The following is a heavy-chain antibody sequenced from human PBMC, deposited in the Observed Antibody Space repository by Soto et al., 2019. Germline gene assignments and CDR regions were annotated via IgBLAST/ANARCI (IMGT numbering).Heavy chain of an antibody. CDR1: GGSISSNNW. Sequence: PSETLSLTCAVSGGSISSNNWWSWVRQPPGKGLEWIGEIYHSGNTKNNPSLNSRVIISVDKSKNQFSLKLSSVTAADTAVYYCARVGNIVAAGAFDFWGQGTKVTVSS. J-gene: IGHJ3*01. V-gene: IGHV4-4*02. D-gene: IGHD5-12*01. CDR3: ARVGNIVAAGAFDF. CDR2: IYHSGNT.